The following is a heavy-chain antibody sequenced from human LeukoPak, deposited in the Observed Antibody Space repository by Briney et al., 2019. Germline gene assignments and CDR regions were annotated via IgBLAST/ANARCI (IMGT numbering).Heavy chain of an antibody. CDR1: GFTFSDYY. Sequence: GGPLRLSCAASGFTFSDYYMSWIRQAPGKGLGWVSYISSSGSTIYYADSVKGRFTISRDNAKNSLYLQMNSLRAEDTAVYYCARELDLYNWNYGGGYYFDYWGQGTLVTVSS. D-gene: IGHD1-7*01. CDR3: ARELDLYNWNYGGGYYFDY. J-gene: IGHJ4*02. CDR2: ISSSGSTI. V-gene: IGHV3-11*04.